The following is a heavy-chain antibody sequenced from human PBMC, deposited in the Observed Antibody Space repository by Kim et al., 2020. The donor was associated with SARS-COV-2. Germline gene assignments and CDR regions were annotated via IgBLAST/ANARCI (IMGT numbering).Heavy chain of an antibody. J-gene: IGHJ5*02. CDR3: ARGPGIPLYDFWSGYPDHNWFDP. D-gene: IGHD3-3*01. Sequence: ASVKVSCKASGYTFTSYDINWVRQATGQGLEWMGWMNPNSGNTGYAQKFQGRVTMTRNTSISTAYMELSSLRSEDTAVYYCARGPGIPLYDFWSGYPDHNWFDPWGQGTVVTVSS. V-gene: IGHV1-8*01. CDR1: GYTFTSYD. CDR2: MNPNSGNT.